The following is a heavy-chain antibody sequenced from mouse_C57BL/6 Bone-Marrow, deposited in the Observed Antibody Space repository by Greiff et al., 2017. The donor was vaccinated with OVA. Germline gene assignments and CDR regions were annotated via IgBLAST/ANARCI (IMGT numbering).Heavy chain of an antibody. J-gene: IGHJ4*01. Sequence: QVQLQQSGAELARPGASVKLSCKASGYTFTSYGISWVKQRTGPGLEWIGAIYPRSGNTYYHEKFKGKATLTAANSSSTAYMELRILPSDDSSVYFCARFCDYAFYYAMDYWGQGTSVTVSS. CDR2: IYPRSGNT. CDR3: ARFCDYAFYYAMDY. CDR1: GYTFTSYG. D-gene: IGHD2-4*01. V-gene: IGHV1-81*01.